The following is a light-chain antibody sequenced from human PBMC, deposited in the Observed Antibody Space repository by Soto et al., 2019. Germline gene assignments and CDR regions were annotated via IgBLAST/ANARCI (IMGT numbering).Light chain of an antibody. CDR2: VNGDGRH. Sequence: QPVLTQSPSVSASLGASVKLTCTLNSGHTTYAIAWHQQQPEKGPRYWMKVNGDGRHNKGDGIPDRFSGSSSGAERYLTISSLLSEDEGDYYCQTWGTGVQVFGGGTKVTVL. V-gene: IGLV4-69*01. J-gene: IGLJ3*02. CDR1: SGHTTYA. CDR3: QTWGTGVQV.